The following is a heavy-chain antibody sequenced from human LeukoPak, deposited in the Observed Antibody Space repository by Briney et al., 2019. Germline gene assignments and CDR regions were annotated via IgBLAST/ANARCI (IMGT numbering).Heavy chain of an antibody. D-gene: IGHD3-16*02. CDR3: ARHITFGGVIVPSDY. CDR2: INWNGGST. Sequence: GGSLRLSCTASGFTFDDYGMSWVRQAPGKGLEWVSGINWNGGSTGYADSVKGRFTISRDNAKNSLYLQMNSLRAEDTALYYCARHITFGGVIVPSDYWGQGTLVTVSS. J-gene: IGHJ4*02. CDR1: GFTFDDYG. V-gene: IGHV3-20*04.